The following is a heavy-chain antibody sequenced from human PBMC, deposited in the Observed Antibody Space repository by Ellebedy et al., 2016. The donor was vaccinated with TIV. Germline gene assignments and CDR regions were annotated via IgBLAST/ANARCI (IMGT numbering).Heavy chain of an antibody. CDR3: ARTSAVAAPLPDP. Sequence: SVKVSCXASGGTFSSYAISWVRQAPGQGLEWMGGIIPIFGTANYAQKFQGRVTITADESTSTAYMELSRLRSDDTAVYYCARTSAVAAPLPDPWGQGTLVTVSS. V-gene: IGHV1-69*13. J-gene: IGHJ5*02. CDR1: GGTFSSYA. CDR2: IIPIFGTA. D-gene: IGHD6-19*01.